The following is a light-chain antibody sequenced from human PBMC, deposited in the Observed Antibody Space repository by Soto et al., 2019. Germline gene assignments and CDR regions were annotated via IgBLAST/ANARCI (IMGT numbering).Light chain of an antibody. V-gene: IGLV2-14*01. Sequence: QSVLTQPASVSGSPGQSITISCTGTSSDVGGYNYVSWYQQHPGKAPKLMIYEVSNRPSGVSDRFSGSKSGSTASLTISGLQAGDEADYYCSSYTSGSTLVVFGGGTKLTVL. CDR1: SSDVGGYNY. CDR2: EVS. J-gene: IGLJ2*01. CDR3: SSYTSGSTLVV.